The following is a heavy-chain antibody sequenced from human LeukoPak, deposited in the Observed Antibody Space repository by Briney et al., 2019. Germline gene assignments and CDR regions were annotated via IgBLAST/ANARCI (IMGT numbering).Heavy chain of an antibody. D-gene: IGHD1-26*01. V-gene: IGHV3-72*01. Sequence: GGSLRLSCAASGFTSSDPDMDWVRQAPGKGLEGVGRIRNKANNYNTEYAASVRGRFTISRDDSKNSVYLQMNSLRIEDTAVYYCTRLVGANFWGQGTLVTVSS. CDR1: GFTSSDPD. CDR3: TRLVGANF. J-gene: IGHJ4*02. CDR2: IRNKANNYNT.